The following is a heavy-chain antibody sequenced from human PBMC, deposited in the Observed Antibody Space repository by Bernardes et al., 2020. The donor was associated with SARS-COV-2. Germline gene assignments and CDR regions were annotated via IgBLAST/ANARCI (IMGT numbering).Heavy chain of an antibody. D-gene: IGHD3-16*01. V-gene: IGHV4-34*01. CDR2: INYSGST. CDR1: VGSLSDSY. CDR3: VRAVWGIWYFDL. J-gene: IGHJ2*01. Sequence: LSITCAVYVGSLSDSYWNCIRQPPVKGLEWIGEINYSGSTNYNPSLKSRVTISIDTSKNQLSLKLSSVTAADTAVYYCVRAVWGIWYFDLWGRGTLVTVSS.